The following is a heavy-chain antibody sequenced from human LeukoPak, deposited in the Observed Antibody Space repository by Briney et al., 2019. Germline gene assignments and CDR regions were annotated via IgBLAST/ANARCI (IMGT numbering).Heavy chain of an antibody. CDR2: IWYDGSNK. D-gene: IGHD6-13*01. Sequence: GGSLRLSCAASGFTFSDHYMDWVRQAPGKGLEWVAVIWYDGSNKYYADSVKGRFTISRDNSKNTLYLQMNSLRAEDTAVYYCARGHIAAAGHEFFDYWGQGTLVTVSS. J-gene: IGHJ4*02. CDR3: ARGHIAAAGHEFFDY. V-gene: IGHV3-33*08. CDR1: GFTFSDHY.